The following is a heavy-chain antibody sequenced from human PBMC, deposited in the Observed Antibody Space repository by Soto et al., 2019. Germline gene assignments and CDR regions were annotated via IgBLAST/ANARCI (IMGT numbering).Heavy chain of an antibody. CDR3: ETRYDFWCGYYRNDYQYVMDV. D-gene: IGHD3-3*01. J-gene: IGHJ6*01. CDR1: GYTLTGSS. Sequence: APEKVSCKISGYTLTGSSVHWVRQAPGEGIEWMGGFDPEDGETIYAQKFQGRVTMTEDTSTDTAYMELSSLRSEDTAVYYCETRYDFWCGYYRNDYQYVMDVPTQGTTVIGS. CDR2: FDPEDGET. V-gene: IGHV1-24*01.